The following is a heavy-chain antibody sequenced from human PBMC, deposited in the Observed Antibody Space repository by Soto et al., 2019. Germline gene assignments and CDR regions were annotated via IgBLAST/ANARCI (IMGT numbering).Heavy chain of an antibody. D-gene: IGHD3-16*01. CDR3: ARAGGVYGMDV. CDR2: IGTAGNP. CDR1: GFIFSNYD. V-gene: IGHV3-13*05. Sequence: EVQLVESGGGLVQPGGSLRLSCAATGFIFSNYDMHWVRQVRGKGLEWVSAIGTAGNPHYSGSVKGRFTISRENAKNSLYLQMNCLRAGDTAVYYCARAGGVYGMDVWGQGTTVTVSS. J-gene: IGHJ6*02.